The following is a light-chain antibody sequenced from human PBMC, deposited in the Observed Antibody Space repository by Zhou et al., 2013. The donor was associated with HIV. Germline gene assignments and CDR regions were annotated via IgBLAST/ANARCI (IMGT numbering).Light chain of an antibody. CDR1: QSVSNN. CDR2: GAN. V-gene: IGKV3-15*01. J-gene: IGKJ1*01. Sequence: EVVMTQSPATLSVSPGERATLSCRASQSVSNNLAWYQQKPGQAPRLLIYGANTRATDIPARFSGGGSGTEFTLTISSMQSEDFAVYYCQQRSNWPPTFGQGTKVEIK. CDR3: QQRSNWPPT.